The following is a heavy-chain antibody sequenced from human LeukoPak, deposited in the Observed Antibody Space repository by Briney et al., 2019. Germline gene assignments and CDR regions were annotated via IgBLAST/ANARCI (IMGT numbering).Heavy chain of an antibody. CDR3: ARDRASVSPEGWFDP. Sequence: ASVKVSCKASGYTFTSYGISWVRQAPGQGLEWMGRISAYNGNTNYAQKLQGRVTMTTDTSTSTVYTELRSLRSDDTAVYYCARDRASVSPEGWFDPWGQGTLVTVSS. J-gene: IGHJ5*02. CDR1: GYTFTSYG. CDR2: ISAYNGNT. D-gene: IGHD1-14*01. V-gene: IGHV1-18*01.